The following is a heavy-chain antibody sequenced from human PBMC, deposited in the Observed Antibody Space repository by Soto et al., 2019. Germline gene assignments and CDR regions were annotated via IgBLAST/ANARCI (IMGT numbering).Heavy chain of an antibody. J-gene: IGHJ5*02. CDR1: GGSIGGVGYS. CDR3: ARAQFYSGSGNYNNLMFDA. D-gene: IGHD3-10*01. Sequence: PSETLSLTCAVSGGSIGGVGYSWSWIRQPPGGGLEWIGYMYHSGTFLKSPSLKTRLTMSLDMSKNQYSLTLNSMTAADTAVYYCARAQFYSGSGNYNNLMFDAWGQGIQVTVSS. V-gene: IGHV4-30-2*01. CDR2: MYHSGTF.